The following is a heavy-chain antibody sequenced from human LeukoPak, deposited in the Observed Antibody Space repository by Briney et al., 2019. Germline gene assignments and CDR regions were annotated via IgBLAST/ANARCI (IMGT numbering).Heavy chain of an antibody. J-gene: IGHJ5*02. CDR1: GYTFTDYY. V-gene: IGHV1-69-2*01. Sequence: ATVKISCKVSGYTFTDYYMHWVQQAPGKGLEWMGLVDPEDGETIYAGKFQGRVTITADTSTDTAYMELSSLRSEDTAVYYCATGRWLQPFDPWGQGTLVTVSS. CDR2: VDPEDGET. D-gene: IGHD5-24*01. CDR3: ATGRWLQPFDP.